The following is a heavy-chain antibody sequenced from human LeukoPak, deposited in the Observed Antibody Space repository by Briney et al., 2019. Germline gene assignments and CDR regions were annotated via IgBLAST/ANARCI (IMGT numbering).Heavy chain of an antibody. CDR1: GSTFSNYA. D-gene: IGHD1-26*01. CDR3: AKGEVGSYYDYFDY. Sequence: GGSLRFSCAASGSTFSNYAMSWVRQAPGKGLEWVSGISGSGDSTHYADTVKGRFTISRDNSKNTLYLQMNSLRVEDTAVYYCAKGEVGSYYDYFDYWGQGTLVTVSS. J-gene: IGHJ4*02. V-gene: IGHV3-23*01. CDR2: ISGSGDST.